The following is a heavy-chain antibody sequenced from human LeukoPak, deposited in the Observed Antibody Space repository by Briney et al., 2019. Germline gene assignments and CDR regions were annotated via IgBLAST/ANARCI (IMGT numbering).Heavy chain of an antibody. CDR2: IIPIFGTA. D-gene: IGHD4-17*01. CDR1: GCTFSSYA. CDR3: AGTTVTTAPFDY. Sequence: ASVKVSCKASGCTFSSYAISWVRQAPGQGLEWMGGIIPIFGTANYAQKFQGRVTITADESTSTAYIELSSLRSEDTAVYYCAGTTVTTAPFDYWGQGTLVTVSS. J-gene: IGHJ4*02. V-gene: IGHV1-69*13.